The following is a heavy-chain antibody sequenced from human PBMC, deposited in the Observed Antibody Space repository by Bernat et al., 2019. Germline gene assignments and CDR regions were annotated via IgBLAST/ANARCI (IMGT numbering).Heavy chain of an antibody. CDR3: ARESMVQGEYYYMDV. Sequence: QLQLQESGPGLVKPSETLSLTCTVSGGSISSSSYYWGWIRQPPGKGLEWIGSIYYSGSTNYNPSLKSRVTISVDTSKNQFSLKLSSVTAADTAVYYCARESMVQGEYYYMDVWGKGTTVTVSS. CDR1: GGSISSSSYY. J-gene: IGHJ6*03. CDR2: IYYSGST. V-gene: IGHV4-39*07. D-gene: IGHD3-10*01.